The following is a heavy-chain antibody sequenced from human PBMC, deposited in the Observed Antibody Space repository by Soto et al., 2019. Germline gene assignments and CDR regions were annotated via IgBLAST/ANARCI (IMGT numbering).Heavy chain of an antibody. CDR3: ARQCAACGSVDYDMDA. CDR1: GYSFTSYW. V-gene: IGHV5-51*01. J-gene: IGHJ6*02. Sequence: GESLKISCKGSGYSFTSYWIGWVRQMPGKGLEWMGIIYPGDSDTRYSPSFQGQVTISADKSISTAYLQGSSLRASYNAMYYCARQCAACGSVDYDMDAWGQGTTVTVSS. D-gene: IGHD3-10*01. CDR2: IYPGDSDT.